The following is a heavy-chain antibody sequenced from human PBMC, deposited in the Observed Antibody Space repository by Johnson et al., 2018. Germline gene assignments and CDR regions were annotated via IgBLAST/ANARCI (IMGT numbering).Heavy chain of an antibody. V-gene: IGHV5-51*01. D-gene: IGHD2-2*01. Sequence: VQLVESGAEVKKPGESLKIACKGSGYSFSNYWIAWVRQMPGKGLEGMGIIYAGDSDPRYNPSFQGRVTLSAAKSISTAYLQWNSLKASDTAIYFRASLVVVPPAPGYPGLDVGGQGTSVIVSS. CDR2: IYAGDSDP. CDR1: GYSFSNYW. J-gene: IGHJ6*02. CDR3: ASLVVVPPAPGYPGLDV.